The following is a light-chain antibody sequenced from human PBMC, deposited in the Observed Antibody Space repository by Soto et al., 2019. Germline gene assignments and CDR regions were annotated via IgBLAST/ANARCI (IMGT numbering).Light chain of an antibody. J-gene: IGKJ1*01. CDR1: QSVSTNF. CDR3: KQYGRTSWT. CDR2: GAS. V-gene: IGKV3-20*01. Sequence: EIVLTQSPGTLSLSPGEGATLSCRASQSVSTNFFAWYQQKPGQAPRLLIYGASTRATGIPDRFSGSGSGTDFTLTISRLEPDDFAVYYCKQYGRTSWTFGQGTKVDIK.